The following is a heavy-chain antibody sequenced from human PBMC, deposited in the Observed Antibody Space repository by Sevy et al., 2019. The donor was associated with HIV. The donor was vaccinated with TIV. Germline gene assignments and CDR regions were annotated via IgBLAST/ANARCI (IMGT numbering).Heavy chain of an antibody. CDR2: IYVDGRTT. Sequence: GGSLRLSCAASGVTFSSYWMHWVRQAPGKGLVWLSRIYVDGRTTSYADSVKGRFAISRDNAKNTLYLQMNSLRDEDTAVYYCGRFPVAAAGTGIDYWGQGTLVTVSS. CDR3: GRFPVAAAGTGIDY. V-gene: IGHV3-74*01. J-gene: IGHJ4*02. D-gene: IGHD6-13*01. CDR1: GVTFSSYW.